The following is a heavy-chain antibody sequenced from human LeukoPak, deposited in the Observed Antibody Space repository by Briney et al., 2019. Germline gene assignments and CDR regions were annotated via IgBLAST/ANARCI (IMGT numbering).Heavy chain of an antibody. V-gene: IGHV4-34*01. D-gene: IGHD5-18*01. CDR2: INHSGST. J-gene: IGHJ4*02. CDR3: ASLPRGYSSEVPDY. Sequence: PSETLSLTCAAYGGSFSGYYWSWIRQPPGKGLEWIGEINHSGSTNYNPSLKSRVTISVDTSKNQFSLKLSSVTAADTAVYYCASLPRGYSSEVPDYWGQGTLVTVSS. CDR1: GGSFSGYY.